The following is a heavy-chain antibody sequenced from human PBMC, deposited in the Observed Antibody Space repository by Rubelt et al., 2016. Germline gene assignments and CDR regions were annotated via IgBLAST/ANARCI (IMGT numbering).Heavy chain of an antibody. CDR1: GYTFTSYG. V-gene: IGHV1-18*01. CDR2: ISAYNGNT. D-gene: IGHD1-7*01. CDR3: ARDLPPFRRYNWNFPLDY. J-gene: IGHJ4*02. Sequence: QVQLVQSGAEVKKPGASVKVSCKASGYTFTSYGISWVRQAPGQGLEWMGWISAYNGNTNYAQKPQGRVTMTTYTSTSTAYMELRSLRSDDTAVYYCARDLPPFRRYNWNFPLDYWGQGTLVTVSS.